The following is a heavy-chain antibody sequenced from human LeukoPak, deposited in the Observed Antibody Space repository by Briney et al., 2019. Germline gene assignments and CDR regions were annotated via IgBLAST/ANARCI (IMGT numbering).Heavy chain of an antibody. D-gene: IGHD3-22*01. Sequence: KSSETLSLTCTVSGGSISSYYWSWIRQPAGKGLEWIGRIYTSGSTNYNPSLKSRDTMSVDTSKNQFSLKLSSVTAADTAVYYCARDTYYYDSSGYWPAFDIWGQGTMVTVSS. CDR2: IYTSGST. CDR3: ARDTYYYDSSGYWPAFDI. CDR1: GGSISSYY. V-gene: IGHV4-4*07. J-gene: IGHJ3*02.